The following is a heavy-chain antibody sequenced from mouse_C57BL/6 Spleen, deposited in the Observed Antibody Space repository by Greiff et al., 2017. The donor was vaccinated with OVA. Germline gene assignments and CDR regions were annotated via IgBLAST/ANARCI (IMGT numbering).Heavy chain of an antibody. CDR2: INPYNGGT. V-gene: IGHV1-19*01. CDR1: GYTFTDYY. Sequence: VQLQQSGPVLVKPGASVKMSCKASGYTFTDYYMNWVKQSHGKSLEWIGVINPYNGGTSYNQKFKGKATLTVDKSSSTAYMELNSLTSADSAVYYCARIASSFLDYWGQGTTLTVSS. J-gene: IGHJ2*01. CDR3: ARIASSFLDY. D-gene: IGHD1-1*01.